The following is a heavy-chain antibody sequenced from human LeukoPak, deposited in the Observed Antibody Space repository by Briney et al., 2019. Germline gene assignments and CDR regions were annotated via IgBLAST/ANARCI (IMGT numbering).Heavy chain of an antibody. J-gene: IGHJ5*02. CDR1: GYTFTAYY. CDR2: INPDSGGT. CDR3: ARDAIYGSGSKWFDP. D-gene: IGHD3-10*01. V-gene: IGHV1-2*04. Sequence: ASVKVSCKASGYTFTAYYIHWVRQAPGQGLEWMGWINPDSGGTHYAQKFQGWVTMTRDTSITTAYMELSRLRSDDTAVYYCARDAIYGSGSKWFDPWGQGTLVTVPS.